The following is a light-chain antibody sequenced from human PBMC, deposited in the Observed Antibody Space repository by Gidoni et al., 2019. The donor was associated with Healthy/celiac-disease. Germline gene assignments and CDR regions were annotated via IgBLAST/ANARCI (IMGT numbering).Light chain of an antibody. CDR2: GAS. J-gene: IGKJ1*01. Sequence: PGERATLSCRASQLVSSNLAWYQQKPGQAPRLLIYGASTRATGIPARFSGSGSGTEFTLTISSLQSEDFAVYYCQQYNNWLTFGQGTKVEIK. CDR3: QQYNNWLT. CDR1: QLVSSN. V-gene: IGKV3-15*01.